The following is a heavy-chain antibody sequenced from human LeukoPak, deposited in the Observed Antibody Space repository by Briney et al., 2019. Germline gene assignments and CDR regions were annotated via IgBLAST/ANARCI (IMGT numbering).Heavy chain of an antibody. V-gene: IGHV3-30*04. J-gene: IGHJ4*02. CDR1: GFTFRIYS. CDR2: ISFDGRNK. D-gene: IGHD1-1*01. CDR3: ARANNIGAYNSLDY. Sequence: TGGSLRLSYAASGFTFRIYSMNWVRQAPGKGLEWVADISFDGRNKYYADSVKGRFTISRDNSKNTLYLQMNSLRAEDTAVYYCARANNIGAYNSLDYWGQGTLVTVSS.